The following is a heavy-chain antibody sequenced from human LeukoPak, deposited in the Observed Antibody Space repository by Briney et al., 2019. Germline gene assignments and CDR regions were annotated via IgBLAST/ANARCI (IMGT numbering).Heavy chain of an antibody. CDR3: ARAGGGWYIWDY. Sequence: PGGSLRLSRAASGFTFSSYSMNWVRQAPGKGLEWVSGISGSGGSTYYADSVKGRFTISRDNSKNTLYLQMNSLRAEDTAVYYCARAGGGWYIWDYWGQGTLVTVSS. CDR1: GFTFSSYS. D-gene: IGHD2-15*01. J-gene: IGHJ4*02. CDR2: ISGSGGST. V-gene: IGHV3-23*01.